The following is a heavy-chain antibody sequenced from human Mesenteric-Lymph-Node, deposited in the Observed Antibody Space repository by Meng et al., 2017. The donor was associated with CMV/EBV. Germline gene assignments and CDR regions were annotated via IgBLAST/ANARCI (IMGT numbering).Heavy chain of an antibody. V-gene: IGHV4-4*02. CDR3: ARDLAVAGTGDY. J-gene: IGHJ4*02. Sequence: CAGSGGSISSSYWWSWVRQPPGKGLEWIGEIYHSGSSNYNPSLKSRVTISVDKSKNQFSLKLSSVTAADTAVYYCARDLAVAGTGDYWGQGTLVTVSS. D-gene: IGHD6-19*01. CDR1: GGSISSSYW. CDR2: IYHSGSS.